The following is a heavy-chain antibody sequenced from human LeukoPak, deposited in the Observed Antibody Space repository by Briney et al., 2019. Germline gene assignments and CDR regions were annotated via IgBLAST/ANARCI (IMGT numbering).Heavy chain of an antibody. D-gene: IGHD2-21*01. CDR2: INPNSGGT. V-gene: IGHV1-2*02. Sequence: ASVKVSCKTSGYSFTDYYMHWVRQAPGQGLEWMGWINPNSGGTSSAHQGRVTMTRDTSITTVYMEASWLTSDDTAIYYCARADRLHGGPYLIGPWGQGTLVTVSS. J-gene: IGHJ5*02. CDR3: ARADRLHGGPYLIGP. CDR1: GYSFTDYY.